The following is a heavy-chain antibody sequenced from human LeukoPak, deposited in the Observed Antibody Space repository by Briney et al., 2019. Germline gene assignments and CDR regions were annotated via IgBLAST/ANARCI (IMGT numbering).Heavy chain of an antibody. Sequence: PSETLSLTCAVSGVSVSDYYWSWIRQSPEKGLEYIGEVSPGGYTTYNPSLRSRVIISEDTSENQLSLNVTSVTAADTALYYCARIRCGRGQARCYNHWAQGSLVTVSS. CDR3: ARIRCGRGQARCYNH. D-gene: IGHD2-21*01. J-gene: IGHJ5*02. CDR1: GVSVSDYY. V-gene: IGHV4-34*01. CDR2: VSPGGYT.